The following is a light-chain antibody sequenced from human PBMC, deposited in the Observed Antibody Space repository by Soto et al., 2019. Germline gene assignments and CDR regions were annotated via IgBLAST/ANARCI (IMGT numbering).Light chain of an antibody. V-gene: IGKV3-20*01. CDR3: QQYGSSRLT. J-gene: IGKJ4*01. CDR2: GAS. CDR1: QSVSSSY. Sequence: EIVLTQSPGTLSLSPGERATLSCRASQSVSSSYFAWYQQKPGQSPRLLIYGASQRATGIPDKFSGSGSGTDFTLTISILEPEDFAVYYFQQYGSSRLTFGGGTKVEIK.